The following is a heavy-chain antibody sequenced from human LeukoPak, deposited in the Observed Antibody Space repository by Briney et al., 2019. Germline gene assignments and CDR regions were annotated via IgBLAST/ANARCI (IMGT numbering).Heavy chain of an antibody. J-gene: IGHJ4*02. V-gene: IGHV3-66*02. CDR2: IYGGGNS. D-gene: IGHD1-26*01. CDR3: ARELTVGATIDY. Sequence: PGGSLRLSCAASGFTFSTYYMSWVRQAPGKGLEWVSGIYGGGNSYYEDSVTGRFTISRDNSRNTLYLQMNSLRGEDTAVYYCARELTVGATIDYWGQGTLVTVSS. CDR1: GFTFSTYY.